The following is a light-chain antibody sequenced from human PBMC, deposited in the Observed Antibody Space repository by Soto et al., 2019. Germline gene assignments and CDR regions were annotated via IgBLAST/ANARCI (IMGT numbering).Light chain of an antibody. CDR1: QSLVYSDRNTY. J-gene: IGKJ5*01. CDR3: KQYKVSIT. Sequence: DVVMTQSPLSLPVTLGQPASISCRSSQSLVYSDRNTYLSWFQQRPGQSPRRLIYKVSNRDSGVPGRFSGSGSNTYFTLKISMVDAEDVSVYYCKQYKVSITFAQGTRLEIK. V-gene: IGKV2-30*01. CDR2: KVS.